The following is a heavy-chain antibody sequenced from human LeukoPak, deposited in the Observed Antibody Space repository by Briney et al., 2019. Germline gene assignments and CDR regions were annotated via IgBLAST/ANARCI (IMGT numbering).Heavy chain of an antibody. Sequence: PSETLSLTCTVSGGSISSSGYYWSWIRQHPGKGLEWIGYIYYSGSTYYNPSLKSRVTISVDTSENQFSLKLSSVTAADTAVYYCARDLSGHDAFDIWGQGTMVTVSS. CDR3: ARDLSGHDAFDI. D-gene: IGHD5-12*01. CDR1: GGSISSSGYY. V-gene: IGHV4-31*03. J-gene: IGHJ3*02. CDR2: IYYSGST.